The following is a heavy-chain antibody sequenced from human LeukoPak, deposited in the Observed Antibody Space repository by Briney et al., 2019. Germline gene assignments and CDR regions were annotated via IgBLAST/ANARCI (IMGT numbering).Heavy chain of an antibody. CDR1: GGSINSYY. V-gene: IGHV4-4*07. D-gene: IGHD4-23*01. CDR3: ARGGKATVVTM. J-gene: IGHJ4*02. Sequence: SETLSLTCTVSGGSINSYYWSWIRQPAGKGLEWIGRIYSSGSTTYKPSLKSRVSMSVDTSKNQFSLKLTSVTAADTAVYYCARGGKATVVTMWGQGILVTVSS. CDR2: IYSSGST.